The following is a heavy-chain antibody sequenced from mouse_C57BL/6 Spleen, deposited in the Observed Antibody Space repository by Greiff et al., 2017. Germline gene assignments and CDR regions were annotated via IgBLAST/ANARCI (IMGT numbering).Heavy chain of an antibody. D-gene: IGHD3-2*02. Sequence: VKLQQPGTELVKPGASVKLSCKASGYTFTSYWMHWVKQRPGQGLEWIGNINPSNGGTNYNEKFKSKATLTVDKSSSTAYMQLSSLTSEDSAVYYCARLELRLLYAMDYWGQGTSVTVSS. V-gene: IGHV1-53*01. J-gene: IGHJ4*01. CDR1: GYTFTSYW. CDR2: INPSNGGT. CDR3: ARLELRLLYAMDY.